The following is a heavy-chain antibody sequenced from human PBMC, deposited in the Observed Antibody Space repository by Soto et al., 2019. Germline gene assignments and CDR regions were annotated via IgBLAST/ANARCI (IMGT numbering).Heavy chain of an antibody. D-gene: IGHD4-17*01. V-gene: IGHV3-33*01. CDR2: IWYDGSNK. Sequence: QVQLVESGGGVVQPGRSLRLSCAASGFTFSSYGMHWVRQAPGKGLEWVAVIWYDGSNKYYADSVKGRFTISRDNSKNTLYLQMNSLRAEDTAVYYCARMYCDYVLGAFDIWGQGTMVTVSS. CDR3: ARMYCDYVLGAFDI. J-gene: IGHJ3*02. CDR1: GFTFSSYG.